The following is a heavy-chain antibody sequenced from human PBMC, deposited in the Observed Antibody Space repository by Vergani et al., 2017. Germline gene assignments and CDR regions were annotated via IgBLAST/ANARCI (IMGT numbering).Heavy chain of an antibody. V-gene: IGHV4-34*01. CDR2: INHSGST. Sequence: QVQLQQWGAGLLKPSETLSLTCAVYGGSFSGYYWSWIRQPPGKGLEWIGEINHSGSTNYNPSLKSRVTRSVDTSKSQFSLKLSSVTAADTAVYYCARRFGTAETLFDYWGQGTLVTVAS. J-gene: IGHJ4*02. CDR3: ARRFGTAETLFDY. D-gene: IGHD3-10*01. CDR1: GGSFSGYY.